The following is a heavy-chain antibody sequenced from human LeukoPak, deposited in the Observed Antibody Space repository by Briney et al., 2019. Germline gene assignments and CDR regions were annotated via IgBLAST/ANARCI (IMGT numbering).Heavy chain of an antibody. J-gene: IGHJ5*02. CDR1: GFTFNSYW. D-gene: IGHD2-21*01. CDR2: IDEDGKTI. Sequence: QAGGSLRLSYAASGFTFNSYWMPWVRQAPGKGLVWVSRIDEDGKTIDYADSVKGRFTISRDNAKDTLYLQMSSLRDEDTAVYYCVSDPCGGDDQWGRGTLVTVSS. V-gene: IGHV3-74*01. CDR3: VSDPCGGDDQ.